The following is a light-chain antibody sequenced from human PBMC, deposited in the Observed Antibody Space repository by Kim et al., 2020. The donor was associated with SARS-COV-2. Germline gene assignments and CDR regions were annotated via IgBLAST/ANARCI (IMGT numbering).Light chain of an antibody. CDR3: QQYNNWPPST. J-gene: IGKJ2*02. Sequence: VSPGESATLSCRASQSVSSNLAWYQQKPGQAPRLLSYGASTRATGIPARFSGSGSGTEFTLTISSLQSEDFAVYYCQQYNNWPPSTFGQGTKLEIK. V-gene: IGKV3-15*01. CDR1: QSVSSN. CDR2: GAS.